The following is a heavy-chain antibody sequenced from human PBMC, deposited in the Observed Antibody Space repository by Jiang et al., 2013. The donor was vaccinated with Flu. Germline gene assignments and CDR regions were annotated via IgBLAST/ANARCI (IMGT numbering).Heavy chain of an antibody. CDR1: GYTFTSYA. V-gene: IGHV1-3*01. D-gene: IGHD6-13*01. CDR2: INAGNGNT. CDR3: ARSPQQRGEYYGMDV. Sequence: GAEVKKPGASVKVSCKASGYTFTSYAMHWVRQAPGQRLEWMGWINAGNGNTKYSQKFQGRVTITRDTSASTAYMELSSLRSEDTAVYYCARSPQQRGEYYGMDVWGQGTTVTVSS. J-gene: IGHJ6*02.